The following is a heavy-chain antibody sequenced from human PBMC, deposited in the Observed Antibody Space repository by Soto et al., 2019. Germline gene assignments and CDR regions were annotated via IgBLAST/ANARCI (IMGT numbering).Heavy chain of an antibody. CDR3: AKNSNPGFWSGSTEFDY. V-gene: IGHV3-23*01. D-gene: IGHD3-3*01. J-gene: IGHJ4*02. CDR1: GFTFSSYA. Sequence: GGSLRLSCAASGFTFSSYAMSWVRQAPGKGLEWVSAISGSGGSTYYADSVKGRFTISRDNSKNTLYLQMNSLRAEDTAVYYCAKNSNPGFWSGSTEFDYWGQGTLVTVSS. CDR2: ISGSGGST.